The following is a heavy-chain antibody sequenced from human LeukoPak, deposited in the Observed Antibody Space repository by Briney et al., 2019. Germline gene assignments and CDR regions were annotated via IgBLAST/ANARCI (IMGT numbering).Heavy chain of an antibody. CDR3: ARGRAKRCSGGSCYFDY. V-gene: IGHV1-8*03. D-gene: IGHD2-15*01. CDR2: MNPNSGNT. Sequence: EASVKVSCKASGYTFTSYDINWVRQATGQGLEWMGWMNPNSGNTGYAQKFQGRVTITRNTSISTAYMELSSLRSEDTAVYYCARGRAKRCSGGSCYFDYWGQGTLVIVSS. J-gene: IGHJ4*02. CDR1: GYTFTSYD.